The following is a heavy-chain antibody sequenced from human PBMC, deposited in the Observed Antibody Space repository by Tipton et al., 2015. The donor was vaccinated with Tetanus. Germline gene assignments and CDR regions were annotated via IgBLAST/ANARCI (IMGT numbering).Heavy chain of an antibody. CDR3: ARAHCTDGVCNFDF. V-gene: IGHV5-51*01. J-gene: IGHJ4*02. CDR2: IYPGDSDT. D-gene: IGHD2-8*01. CDR1: GYIFNNYW. Sequence: VQLVQSGGEVKKPGESLKISCKGSGYIFNNYWIGWERQKPGQCLAGMWIIYPGDSDTRYSPSFQGQVTIPVDKSIITAYLRWSSLKASDTSMFYCARAHCTDGVCNFDFWGQGALVTVAS.